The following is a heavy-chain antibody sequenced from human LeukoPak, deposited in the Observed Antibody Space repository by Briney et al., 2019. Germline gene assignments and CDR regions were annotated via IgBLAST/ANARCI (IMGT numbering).Heavy chain of an antibody. D-gene: IGHD3-10*01. CDR1: GGSISSSY. J-gene: IGHJ4*02. V-gene: IGHV4-59*01. CDR3: ARASRGHDY. CDR2: IYYSGNT. Sequence: SETLSLTCTVPGGSISSSYWSWIRQPPGKGLEWIGYIYYSGNTNYNPSLKSRVTISVDTSKNQFSLKLTSVTAADTAVYYCARASRGHDYWGQGTLVTVSS.